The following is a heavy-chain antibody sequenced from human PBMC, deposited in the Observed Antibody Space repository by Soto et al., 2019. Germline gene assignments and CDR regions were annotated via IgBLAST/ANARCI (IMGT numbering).Heavy chain of an antibody. V-gene: IGHV4-34*01. CDR2: INHSGST. CDR1: GGSFSGYY. CDR3: AREYFWSGYYTGAAFFGY. Sequence: PSETLSLTCAVYGGSFSGYYWSWIRQPPGKGLEWIGEINHSGSTNYNPSLKSRVTISVDTSKNQFSLKLSSVTAADTAVYYCAREYFWSGYYTGAAFFGYWGQGTLVTVSS. J-gene: IGHJ4*02. D-gene: IGHD3-3*01.